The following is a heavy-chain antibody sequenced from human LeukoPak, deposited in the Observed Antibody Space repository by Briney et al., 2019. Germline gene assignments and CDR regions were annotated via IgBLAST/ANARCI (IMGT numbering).Heavy chain of an antibody. CDR1: GGSISSSSYY. CDR2: IYYSGST. V-gene: IGHV4-39*07. CDR3: ARGGWSAGTNYFDY. Sequence: SETLSLTCTVSGGSISSSSYYWGWIRQPPGKGLEWIGSIYYSGSTYYNPSLKSRVTISVDTSKNQFSLKLSSVTAADTAVYYCARGGWSAGTNYFDYWGQGILVTVPS. J-gene: IGHJ4*02. D-gene: IGHD6-19*01.